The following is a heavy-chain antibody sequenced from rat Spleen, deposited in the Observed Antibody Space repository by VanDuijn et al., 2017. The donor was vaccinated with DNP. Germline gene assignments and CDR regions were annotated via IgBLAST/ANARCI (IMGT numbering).Heavy chain of an antibody. Sequence: EVQLVESGGGLVQPGRSLKLSCAASGFTFSYYGMAWVRQAPKKGLEWVASISASGGSTSYRDSVKGRFTISRDNAKSTLYLQMDSLRSEDTATYYCARSYSSPYYAMDAWGQGTSVTVSS. D-gene: IGHD1-2*01. J-gene: IGHJ4*01. CDR2: ISASGGST. CDR1: GFTFSYYG. CDR3: ARSYSSPYYAMDA. V-gene: IGHV5S13*01.